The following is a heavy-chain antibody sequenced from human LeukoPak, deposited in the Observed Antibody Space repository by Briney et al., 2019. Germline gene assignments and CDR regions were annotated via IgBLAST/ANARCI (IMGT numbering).Heavy chain of an antibody. CDR1: GFTLSSYG. CDR2: IRYNGNNQ. CDR3: AKDSAFYYIDV. Sequence: GGSLRLSCAASGFTLSSYGMHWVRQAPGKGLEWVAFIRYNGNNQYYADSVKGRFTISRDNSKNTLYLQMNSLKGDDTAVYYCAKDSAFYYIDVWGKGTTVIISS. V-gene: IGHV3-30*02. D-gene: IGHD3-10*01. J-gene: IGHJ6*03.